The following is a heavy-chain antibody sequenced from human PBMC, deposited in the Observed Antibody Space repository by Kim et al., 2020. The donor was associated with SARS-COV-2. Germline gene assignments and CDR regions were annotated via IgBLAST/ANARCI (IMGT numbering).Heavy chain of an antibody. CDR3: AKDAEFYYDKSDYYFGDFDS. Sequence: GGSLRLSCVASGFVFRNYAMSWVRQVSGKGLEWVSSISDTGTTTYYADSVKGRFTISRGNSQNTLYLEMNNLRAEDTAVYFCAKDAEFYYDKSDYYFGDFDSWGQGTLVTVSS. CDR2: ISDTGTTT. CDR1: GFVFRNYA. V-gene: IGHV3-23*01. D-gene: IGHD3-22*01. J-gene: IGHJ4*02.